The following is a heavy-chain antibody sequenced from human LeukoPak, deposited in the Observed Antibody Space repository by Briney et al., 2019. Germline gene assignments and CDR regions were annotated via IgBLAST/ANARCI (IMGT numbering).Heavy chain of an antibody. D-gene: IGHD1-26*01. CDR2: INPNSGGT. J-gene: IGHJ4*02. CDR3: ARAGGSYYKIGDY. CDR1: GYTFTSYG. V-gene: IGHV1-2*06. Sequence: ASVKVSCKASGYTFTSYGISWVRQAPGQGLEWMGRINPNSGGTNYAQKFQGRVTMTRDTSISTAYMELSRLRSDDTAVYYCARAGGSYYKIGDYWGQGTLVTVSS.